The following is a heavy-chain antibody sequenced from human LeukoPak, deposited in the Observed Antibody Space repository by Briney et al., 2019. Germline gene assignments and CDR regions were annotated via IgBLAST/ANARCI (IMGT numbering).Heavy chain of an antibody. Sequence: SETLSLTCIVSGGSITSSSYYGGWIRQPPGKALEWIGSIYCSGTTYYNPSLKSRVTISVDTSKKQLSLQLSSVTAADTAVYYCARLPYYYGSGSYGGIDYWGQGTLVTVSS. D-gene: IGHD3-10*01. J-gene: IGHJ4*02. CDR2: IYCSGTT. CDR3: ARLPYYYGSGSYGGIDY. V-gene: IGHV4-39*01. CDR1: GGSITSSSYY.